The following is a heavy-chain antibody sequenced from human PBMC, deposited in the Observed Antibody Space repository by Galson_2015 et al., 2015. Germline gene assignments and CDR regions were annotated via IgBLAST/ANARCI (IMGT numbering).Heavy chain of an antibody. CDR3: ARLAYCSGGSGSYHGMDV. D-gene: IGHD2-15*01. V-gene: IGHV1-18*01. J-gene: IGHJ6*02. CDR2: ISVYNDNT. CDR1: GYTFTSYG. Sequence: SVKVSCKASGYTFTSYGISWVRQAPGQGLEWMGWISVYNDNTNSAQKLQGRVTMTTDTFTSTAYMELRSLRSDDTAVYYCARLAYCSGGSGSYHGMDVWGQGTTVTVSS.